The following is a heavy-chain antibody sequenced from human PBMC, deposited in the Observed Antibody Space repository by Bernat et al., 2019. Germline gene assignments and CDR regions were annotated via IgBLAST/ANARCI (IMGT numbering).Heavy chain of an antibody. CDR3: AGDPADSLTRNWCDP. CDR1: GFTFSDFS. Sequence: EMQLVESGGGLVKPGGSLRLSCTASGFTFSDFSMNWVRQAPGKGLEWLSYISRISSHIYYADSVKGRFTISRDNAKSTLYLQMNSLRADDTAVYYCAGDPADSLTRNWCDPWGQEALVTVSS. V-gene: IGHV3-21*05. D-gene: IGHD4-4*01. J-gene: IGHJ5*02. CDR2: ISRISSHI.